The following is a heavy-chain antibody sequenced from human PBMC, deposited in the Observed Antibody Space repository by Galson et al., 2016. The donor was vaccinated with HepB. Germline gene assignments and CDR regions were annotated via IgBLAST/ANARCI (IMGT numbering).Heavy chain of an antibody. CDR3: AKGRLGSSWFPSFDY. D-gene: IGHD6-13*01. V-gene: IGHV3-23*01. CDR1: GFTSDSYA. CDR2: ISAGDAGT. J-gene: IGHJ4*02. Sequence: SLRLSCAASGFTSDSYAMSWVRQAPGKGLEWVSSISAGDAGTYYADSVKGRFPVSRDNSKNPLSLQVNSLRGEDTAVYYCAKGRLGSSWFPSFDYWGQGTVVTVSS.